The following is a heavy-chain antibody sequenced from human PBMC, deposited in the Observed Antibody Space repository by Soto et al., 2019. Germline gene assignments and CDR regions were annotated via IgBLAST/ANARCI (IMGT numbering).Heavy chain of an antibody. Sequence: SETLSLTCTVSGGSISSSSYYWGWIRQPPGKGLEWIGSIYYSGSTYYNPSLKSRVTISVDTSKNQFSLKLGSVTAADTAVYYCARQSRSGSLDNGNGMDVWGQGTTVTVSS. CDR2: IYYSGST. V-gene: IGHV4-39*01. CDR3: ARQSRSGSLDNGNGMDV. D-gene: IGHD1-20*01. J-gene: IGHJ6*02. CDR1: GGSISSSSYY.